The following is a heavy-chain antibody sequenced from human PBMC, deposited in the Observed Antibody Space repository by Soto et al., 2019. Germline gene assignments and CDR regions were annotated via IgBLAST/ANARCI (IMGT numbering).Heavy chain of an antibody. J-gene: IGHJ6*02. D-gene: IGHD2-2*01. V-gene: IGHV3-30-3*01. CDR3: ARGSLGYCISTSCYGLQYYGMDV. CDR1: GFTFSSYA. Sequence: QVQLVESGGGVVQPGRSLRLSCAASGFTFSSYAMHWVRQAPGKGLEWVAVISYDGSNKYYADSVKGRFTISRDNSKNTLYLQMNSLRAEDTAVYYCARGSLGYCISTSCYGLQYYGMDVWGQGTTVTVSS. CDR2: ISYDGSNK.